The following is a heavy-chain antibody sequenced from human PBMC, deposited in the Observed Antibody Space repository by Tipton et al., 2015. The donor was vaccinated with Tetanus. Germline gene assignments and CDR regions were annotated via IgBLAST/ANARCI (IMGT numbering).Heavy chain of an antibody. Sequence: LRLSCGVSGGLMSTGGYSWSWFRQPPGKALEWIGYIYYSGSTNYNPSLKSRVTISVDTSKNQFSLKLSSVTAADTAVYYCARGAYSYDSSGYYYLLDPWGQGTLVTVSS. CDR2: IYYSGST. CDR3: ARGAYSYDSSGYYYLLDP. D-gene: IGHD3-22*01. J-gene: IGHJ5*02. V-gene: IGHV4-61*08. CDR1: GGLMSTGGYS.